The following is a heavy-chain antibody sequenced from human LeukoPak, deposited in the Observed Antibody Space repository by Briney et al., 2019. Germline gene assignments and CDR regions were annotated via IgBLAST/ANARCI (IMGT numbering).Heavy chain of an antibody. D-gene: IGHD3-9*01. Sequence: GGPLRLSCVASGFTFNLYGMHWVRQAPGKGLEWVAFIRYDGSNKYYADSVKGRFTISRDNSKNTLYLQVNSLRAEDTAVYYCAKIYDILPWCPEWWGQGTLVTVSS. CDR1: GFTFNLYG. V-gene: IGHV3-30*02. CDR3: AKIYDILPWCPEW. CDR2: IRYDGSNK. J-gene: IGHJ4*02.